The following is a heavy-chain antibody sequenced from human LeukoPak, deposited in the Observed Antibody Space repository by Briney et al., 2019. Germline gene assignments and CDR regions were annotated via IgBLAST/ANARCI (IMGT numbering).Heavy chain of an antibody. Sequence: PRGSLRLSCVASGFTFSNYAMSWVRQAPGKGLEWVSAITGSGGITYYADSVKGRFTISRDNSKNTLYLQMNSLRAEDTAVYYCAKWGDYDVLTGYYDPDYWGQGTLVTVSS. CDR2: ITGSGGIT. V-gene: IGHV3-23*01. J-gene: IGHJ4*02. CDR1: GFTFSNYA. D-gene: IGHD3-9*01. CDR3: AKWGDYDVLTGYYDPDY.